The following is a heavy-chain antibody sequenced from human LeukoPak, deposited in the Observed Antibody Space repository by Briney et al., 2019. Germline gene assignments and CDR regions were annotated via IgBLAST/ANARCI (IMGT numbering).Heavy chain of an antibody. Sequence: PGGSLRLSCAASGFTFSSYWMSWVRQAAGKGLEWVSTISGNGVDTYYTDSVQGRFTISRDNPKNTLYLQMNSLRVEDTAVYYCAKLYSSGRYYFDYWGQGTLVTVSS. J-gene: IGHJ4*02. D-gene: IGHD6-19*01. V-gene: IGHV3-23*01. CDR3: AKLYSSGRYYFDY. CDR2: ISGNGVDT. CDR1: GFTFSSYW.